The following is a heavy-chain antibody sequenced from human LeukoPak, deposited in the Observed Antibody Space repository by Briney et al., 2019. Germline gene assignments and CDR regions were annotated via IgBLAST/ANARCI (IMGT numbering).Heavy chain of an antibody. V-gene: IGHV1-18*01. J-gene: IGHJ4*02. CDR1: GYTFTSYG. CDR2: ISAYNGNT. D-gene: IGHD3-3*01. CDR3: ARVPVLRFLEWLGFDY. Sequence: GTSVKVSCKASGYTFTSYGISWVRQAPGQGLEWMGWISAYNGNTNYAQKLQGRVTMTTDTSTSTAYMELRSLRSDDTAVYYCARVPVLRFLEWLGFDYWGQGTLVTVSS.